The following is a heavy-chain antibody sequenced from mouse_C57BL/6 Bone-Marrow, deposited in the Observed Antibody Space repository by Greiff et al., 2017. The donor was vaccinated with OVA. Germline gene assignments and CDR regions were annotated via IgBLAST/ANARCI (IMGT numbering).Heavy chain of an antibody. J-gene: IGHJ4*01. Sequence: QVQLQQSGPELVKPGASVKISCKASGYAFSSSWMNWVKQRPGKGLEWIGRIYPGDGDTNYNGKFKGKATLTADKSSSTAYMQLSSLTSEDSAVYFCAREGGYYYGSSYKAMDYWGQGTSVTVSS. CDR3: AREGGYYYGSSYKAMDY. CDR2: IYPGDGDT. CDR1: GYAFSSSW. D-gene: IGHD1-1*01. V-gene: IGHV1-82*01.